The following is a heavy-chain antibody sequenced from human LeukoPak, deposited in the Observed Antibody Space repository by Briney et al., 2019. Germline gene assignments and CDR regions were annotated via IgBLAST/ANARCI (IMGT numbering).Heavy chain of an antibody. J-gene: IGHJ3*02. V-gene: IGHV3-30-3*01. D-gene: IGHD1-26*01. CDR1: GFTFSSYA. CDR3: ASVRDSGRWGAFDI. Sequence: GRSLRLSCAASGFTFSSYAIHWVRQAPGKGLEWVTLISYDGSNKYYADSVKGRFTISRDNSKNTLYLQMNSLRPEDTAVYYCASVRDSGRWGAFDIWGQGTMVTVSS. CDR2: ISYDGSNK.